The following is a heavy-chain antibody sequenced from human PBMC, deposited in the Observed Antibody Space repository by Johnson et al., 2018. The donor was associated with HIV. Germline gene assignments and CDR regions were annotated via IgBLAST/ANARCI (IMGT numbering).Heavy chain of an antibody. Sequence: QVQLVESGGGVVQPGRSLRLSCAASGFTFSSYGMNWVRQAPGKGLEWVAVISYAGANKYYADSVKGRFTISRDNSKNTLYLQMNSLRAEDTAVYYCARDWSDIAAAVTGAFDIWGQGTMVTVSS. CDR3: ARDWSDIAAAVTGAFDI. J-gene: IGHJ3*02. D-gene: IGHD6-13*01. V-gene: IGHV3-30*03. CDR2: ISYAGANK. CDR1: GFTFSSYG.